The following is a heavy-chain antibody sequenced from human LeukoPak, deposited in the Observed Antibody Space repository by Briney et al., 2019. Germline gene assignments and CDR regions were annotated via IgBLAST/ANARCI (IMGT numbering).Heavy chain of an antibody. CDR3: ARDARDRYGGYAFGY. J-gene: IGHJ4*02. V-gene: IGHV4-34*01. CDR2: INHSGST. D-gene: IGHD5-12*01. Sequence: SETLSLTCAVYGGSFSGYYWSWIRQPPGKGLEWIGEINHSGSTNYNPSLKSRVTISVDTSKNQFSLKLSSVTAADTAVYYCARDARDRYGGYAFGYRGQGTLVTVSS. CDR1: GGSFSGYY.